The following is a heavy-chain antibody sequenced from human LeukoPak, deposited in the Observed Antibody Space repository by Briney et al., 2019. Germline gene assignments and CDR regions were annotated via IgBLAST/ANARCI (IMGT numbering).Heavy chain of an antibody. J-gene: IGHJ4*02. CDR3: ARDPRVSAGAGTLDY. D-gene: IGHD6-13*01. Sequence: GWALTHSCVASGWTLRNYGMHWAGPAPAKGRAGVGLSWNDGSKKNYADSVKGRFTSYRDNYQNTLHLHKNSLRAEDRAVYYCARDPRVSAGAGTLDYWGQGTPVTVSS. V-gene: IGHV3-33*08. CDR1: GWTLRNYG. CDR2: SWNDGSKK.